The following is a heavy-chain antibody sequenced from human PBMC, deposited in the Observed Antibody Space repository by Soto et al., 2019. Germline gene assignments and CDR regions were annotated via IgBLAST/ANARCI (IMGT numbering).Heavy chain of an antibody. J-gene: IGHJ6*02. V-gene: IGHV3-33*01. CDR2: IWYDGSNK. Sequence: PRGSLRLSCAASGFTFSSYGMHWVRQAPGKGLEWVAVIWYDGSNKYYADSVKGRFTISRDNSKNTLYLQMNSLRAEDTAVYYCARGYYDFWSGYPILKYYYGMDVWGQGTTVTVSS. D-gene: IGHD3-3*01. CDR3: ARGYYDFWSGYPILKYYYGMDV. CDR1: GFTFSSYG.